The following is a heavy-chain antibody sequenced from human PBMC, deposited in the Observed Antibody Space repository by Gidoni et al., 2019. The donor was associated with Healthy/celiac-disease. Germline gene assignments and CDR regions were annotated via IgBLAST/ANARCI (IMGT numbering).Heavy chain of an antibody. CDR3: ARVNWIERGFDY. D-gene: IGHD1-1*01. J-gene: IGHJ4*02. V-gene: IGHV1-8*01. CDR2: MNPNSGNT. CDR1: GYTFTSYD. Sequence: QRQLLQSAAEVKKPGASVKFSCKASGYTFTSYDINWGRQDTGQGLEWMGWMNPNSGNTGYAQKFQGRVTMTRNTSISTAYMELSSLRSEYTAVYYCARVNWIERGFDYWGQGTLVTVSS.